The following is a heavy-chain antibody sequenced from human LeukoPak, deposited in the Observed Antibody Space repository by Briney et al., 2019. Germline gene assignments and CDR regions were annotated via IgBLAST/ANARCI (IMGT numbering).Heavy chain of an antibody. CDR3: ARDLGTTGEVKFDP. D-gene: IGHD4-17*01. CDR1: GGSFSGYY. J-gene: IGHJ5*02. V-gene: IGHV4-34*01. CDR2: INHSGST. Sequence: PSETLSLTCAVYGGSFSGYYWSWIRQPPGKGLEWIGDINHSGSTNYNPSLKSRVTMSIDTSKNQFSLNLISVTAADTAVYYCARDLGTTGEVKFDPWGQGTLVTVSS.